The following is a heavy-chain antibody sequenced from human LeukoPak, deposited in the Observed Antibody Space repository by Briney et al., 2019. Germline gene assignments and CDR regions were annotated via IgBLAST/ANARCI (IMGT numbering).Heavy chain of an antibody. CDR3: ARDLRLRSSPDY. D-gene: IGHD2-2*01. J-gene: IGHJ4*02. CDR2: ISYDGSNK. CDR1: XFTFSSYA. Sequence: RSLRLXCAASXFTFSSYAMHWVRQAPGKGLEWVAVISYDGSNKYYADSVKGRFTISRDNSKNTLYLQMNSLRAEDTAVYYCARDLRLRSSPDYWGQGTLVTVSS. V-gene: IGHV3-30*04.